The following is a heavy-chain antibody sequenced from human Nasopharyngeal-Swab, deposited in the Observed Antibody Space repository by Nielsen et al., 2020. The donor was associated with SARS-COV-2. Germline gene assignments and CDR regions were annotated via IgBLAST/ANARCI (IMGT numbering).Heavy chain of an antibody. CDR3: ARDPPKFVVVPAALSGSYHYYGMDV. CDR1: GYTFTSYA. J-gene: IGHJ6*02. D-gene: IGHD2-2*01. Sequence: ASVKVSCKASGYTFTSYAMHWVRQAPGQRLEWMGWINAGNGNTKYSQKFQGRVTITRDTSASTAYMELSSLRSEDTAVYYCARDPPKFVVVPAALSGSYHYYGMDVWGQGTTVTVSS. V-gene: IGHV1-3*01. CDR2: INAGNGNT.